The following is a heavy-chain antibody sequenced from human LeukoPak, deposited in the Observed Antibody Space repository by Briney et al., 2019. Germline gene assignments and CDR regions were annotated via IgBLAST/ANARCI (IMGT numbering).Heavy chain of an antibody. J-gene: IGHJ6*03. Sequence: GASVKVSCKASGYTFTGYYIHWVRQAPGQGLEWMGWINPNNGATNYAQKFQGRITMTRDTSITTAHMELSSLRSDDTAIYYCARDVVVVVGASRSNFYFYMDVWGKGTTVTVSS. CDR3: ARDVVVVVGASRSNFYFYMDV. CDR2: INPNNGAT. CDR1: GYTFTGYY. V-gene: IGHV1-2*02. D-gene: IGHD2-15*01.